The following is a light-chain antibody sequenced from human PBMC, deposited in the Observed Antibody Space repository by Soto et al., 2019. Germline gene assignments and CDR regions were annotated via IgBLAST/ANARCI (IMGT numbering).Light chain of an antibody. V-gene: IGKV3-15*01. CDR1: QSVSSI. J-gene: IGKJ4*01. Sequence: EIVITQSPATLSVSPGERATLSCRASQSVSSILAWYQQKPGQAPRLLIYGASTRATGIPARFSGSGSGTEFTLTISSLQSEDFAVYYCQQYNNWPGLTFGGGTKV. CDR2: GAS. CDR3: QQYNNWPGLT.